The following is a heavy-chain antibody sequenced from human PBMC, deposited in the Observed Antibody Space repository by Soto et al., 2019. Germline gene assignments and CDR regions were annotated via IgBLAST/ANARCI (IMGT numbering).Heavy chain of an antibody. CDR2: ISAYNGNT. CDR1: GYTFTSYG. D-gene: IGHD4-17*01. Sequence: ASVKVSCKASGYTFTSYGISWVRQAPGQGLEWMGWISAYNGNTNYAQKLQGRVTMTTDTSTSTEYMEQRSLRSDDTAVYYCARDNSVDYGDYGVPVYFDYWGQGTLVTVSS. CDR3: ARDNSVDYGDYGVPVYFDY. V-gene: IGHV1-18*01. J-gene: IGHJ4*02.